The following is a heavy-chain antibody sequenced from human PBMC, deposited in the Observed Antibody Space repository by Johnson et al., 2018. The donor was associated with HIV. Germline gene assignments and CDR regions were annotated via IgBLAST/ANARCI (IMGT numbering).Heavy chain of an antibody. Sequence: VQLVESGGGLVKPGGSLRVSCAASGFKFKDYYMSWIRQAPGKGLEWISYISSSGGIRYYADSVKGRFTVSRDNAKNSLYLQMNSLRVEDTAVYYCARDSTPWGGDEVGYAFDVWGQGTTVVVSS. D-gene: IGHD7-27*01. CDR1: GFKFKDYY. CDR2: ISSSGGIR. CDR3: ARDSTPWGGDEVGYAFDV. V-gene: IGHV3-11*04. J-gene: IGHJ3*01.